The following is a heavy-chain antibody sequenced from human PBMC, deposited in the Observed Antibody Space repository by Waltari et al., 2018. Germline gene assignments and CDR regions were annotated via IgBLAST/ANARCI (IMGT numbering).Heavy chain of an antibody. J-gene: IGHJ5*02. CDR3: ARESGTDWFDP. V-gene: IGHV1-3*01. D-gene: IGHD1-7*01. CDR1: GYTFTYYA. CDR2: YNAGNVGT. Sequence: QVQIVQSGAEVKKTGASLKVSCKASGYTFTYYAIHWVRQAPGQGLEWRGWYNAGNVGTEYSRKFQCRVTFTRDTSASTAYIEVRSLRSEDTAVYYCARESGTDWFDPWGQGTLVTVSS.